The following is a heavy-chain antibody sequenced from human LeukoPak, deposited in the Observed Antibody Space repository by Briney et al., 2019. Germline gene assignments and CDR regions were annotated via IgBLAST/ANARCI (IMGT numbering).Heavy chain of an antibody. V-gene: IGHV2-70*17. CDR3: ARMYNIGWYGSESAFDV. D-gene: IGHD6-19*01. CDR1: GFSLSPSGMC. J-gene: IGHJ3*01. CDR2: IGWVDDG. Sequence: SGHALVKPTQTLTLTCTFSGFSLSPSGMCVSWIRQPPGKALEWLARIGWVDDGFDITVQKTRLTISKDTSKNQVVLTMTNMDPVDTPTYYCARMYNIGWYGSESAFDVWGQGTMVTVSS.